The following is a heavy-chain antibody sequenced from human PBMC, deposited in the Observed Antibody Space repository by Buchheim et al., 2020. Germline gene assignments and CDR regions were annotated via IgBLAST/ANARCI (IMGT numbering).Heavy chain of an antibody. CDR3: AKGGVGAMIVVVITADY. J-gene: IGHJ4*02. D-gene: IGHD3-22*01. V-gene: IGHV3-23*04. Sequence: EVQLVESGGGLVQPGGSLRLSCAASGFTFSSYAMSWVRQAPGKGLEWVSAISGSGGSTYYADSVKGRFTISRDNSKKKLYVQMNSLRAEDTAVYYCAKGGVGAMIVVVITADYWGQGTL. CDR2: ISGSGGST. CDR1: GFTFSSYA.